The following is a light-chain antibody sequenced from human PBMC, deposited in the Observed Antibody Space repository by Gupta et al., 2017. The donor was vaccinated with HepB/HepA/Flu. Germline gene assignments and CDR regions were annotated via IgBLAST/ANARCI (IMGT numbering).Light chain of an antibody. V-gene: IGKV2-28*01. CDR2: LGS. CDR3: MQTLHNPLT. CDR1: QNLLYSNGLNY. J-gene: IGKJ1*01. Sequence: IVMTKYPLSLPVTPGEQVSITCRSSQNLLYSNGLNYLVWYLQKPGQSPQILIYLGSIRASGVSDRFSGSGSGTDFTLKISRVEPDDVVVYYCMQTLHNPLTFGQGTKVEI.